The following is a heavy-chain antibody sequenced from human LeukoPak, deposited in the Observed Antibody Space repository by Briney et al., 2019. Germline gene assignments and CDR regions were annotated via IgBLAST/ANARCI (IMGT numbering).Heavy chain of an antibody. CDR2: IYGGGST. J-gene: IGHJ4*02. D-gene: IGHD6-19*01. Sequence: GGSLRLSCAASGFTVSSNFMGWVRQAPGKGLEWVTVIYGGGSTYYADSVKGRFTISRDTSKNTLHLQMNSLRAEDTAVYYCATWPGGWYGEDSWGQGTLVTVSS. V-gene: IGHV3-53*01. CDR1: GFTVSSNF. CDR3: ATWPGGWYGEDS.